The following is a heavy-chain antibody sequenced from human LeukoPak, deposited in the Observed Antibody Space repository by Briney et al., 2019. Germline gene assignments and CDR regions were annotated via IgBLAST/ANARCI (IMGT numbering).Heavy chain of an antibody. CDR1: GFAFSSYA. V-gene: IGHV3-23*01. Sequence: GGSLRLSCAASGFAFSSYAMSWVRQAPGKGLEWVSAISGSGGSTYYADSVKGRFTISRDNSKNTLYLQMNSLRAEDTAVYDCAKDRRITGTTGGWFDPWGQGTLVTVSS. D-gene: IGHD1-7*01. CDR2: ISGSGGST. J-gene: IGHJ5*02. CDR3: AKDRRITGTTGGWFDP.